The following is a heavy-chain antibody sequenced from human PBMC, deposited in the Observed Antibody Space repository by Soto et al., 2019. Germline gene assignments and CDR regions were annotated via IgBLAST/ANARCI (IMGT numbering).Heavy chain of an antibody. Sequence: PGGSLRLSCAASGFTFSSYAMSWVRQAPGKGLEWVSAISGSVGSTYYADSVKGRFTISRDNSKNTLYLQMNSLRAEDTAVYYCAKIEVPDNWFDPWGQGTMVTVYS. V-gene: IGHV3-23*01. CDR2: ISGSVGST. J-gene: IGHJ5*02. CDR1: GFTFSSYA. D-gene: IGHD3-10*01. CDR3: AKIEVPDNWFDP.